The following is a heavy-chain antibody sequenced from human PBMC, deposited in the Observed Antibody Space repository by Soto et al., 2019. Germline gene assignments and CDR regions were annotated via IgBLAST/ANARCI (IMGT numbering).Heavy chain of an antibody. D-gene: IGHD2-2*01. CDR3: ARDLGSTSP. CDR1: GFTFSSYA. CDR2: ISYDGSNK. J-gene: IGHJ5*02. V-gene: IGHV3-30-3*01. Sequence: GGSLRLSCAASGFTFSSYAMHWVRQAPGKGLEWVSVISYDGSNKYYADSVKGRFTISRDNSKNTLYLQMSSLGAEDTAVYCCARDLGSTSPWGQGTLVTVSS.